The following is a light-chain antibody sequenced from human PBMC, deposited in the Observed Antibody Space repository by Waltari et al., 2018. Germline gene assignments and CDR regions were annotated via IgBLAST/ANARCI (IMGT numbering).Light chain of an antibody. CDR2: DTS. V-gene: IGKV3-15*01. Sequence: VVLTQSPGTLSVSPGERVTLSCRASQNINTDLAWYQQKPGHTPRLLISDTSTRATGPPARFSGSGSGTDFTLTISSLQSEDLAVYYCQQYNTWPPLAFGGGTKVEIK. J-gene: IGKJ4*01. CDR3: QQYNTWPPLA. CDR1: QNINTD.